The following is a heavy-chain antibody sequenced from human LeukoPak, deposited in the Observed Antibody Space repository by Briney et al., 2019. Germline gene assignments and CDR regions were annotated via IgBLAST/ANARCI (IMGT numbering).Heavy chain of an antibody. Sequence: GGSLRLSCVVSGFTFSSYWMSWVRQAPGKGLEWVANIKHDGSETYYVDSVKGRFTTSRDNAKNSLYLQMNSLRAEDTAVYYCARGGGAADYWGQGTLVTVSS. CDR1: GFTFSSYW. D-gene: IGHD3-16*01. CDR2: IKHDGSET. V-gene: IGHV3-7*01. CDR3: ARGGGAADY. J-gene: IGHJ4*02.